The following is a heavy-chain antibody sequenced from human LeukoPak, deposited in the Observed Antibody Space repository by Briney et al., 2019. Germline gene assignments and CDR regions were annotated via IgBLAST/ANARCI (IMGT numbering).Heavy chain of an antibody. CDR1: GGTISSYY. J-gene: IGHJ4*02. D-gene: IGHD2-8*01. Sequence: SETLSLTCTVSGGTISSYYWSWIRQPPGKGLEWIGYIYYSGNTNYNPSLKSRVTISVDTSKNQFSLKLSSVTAADTAVYYCARRGQWGHFDHWGQGTLVTVSS. V-gene: IGHV4-59*08. CDR2: IYYSGNT. CDR3: ARRGQWGHFDH.